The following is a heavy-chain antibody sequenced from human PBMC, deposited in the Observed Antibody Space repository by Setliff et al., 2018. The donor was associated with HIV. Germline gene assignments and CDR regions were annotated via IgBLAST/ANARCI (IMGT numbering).Heavy chain of an antibody. CDR1: GGSISSNKYY. V-gene: IGHV4-39*01. J-gene: IGHJ4*02. CDR2: IYHSGKT. Sequence: LSLTCSVSGGSISSNKYYWSWIRQPPGKGLEWTGSIYHSGKTYYNPSLKSRLTISVDTSKNQFSLKLSSVTAADTAVFYCARLTTTYYYDSSAYYHPVWGQGTLVTVSS. CDR3: ARLTTTYYYDSSAYYHPV. D-gene: IGHD3-22*01.